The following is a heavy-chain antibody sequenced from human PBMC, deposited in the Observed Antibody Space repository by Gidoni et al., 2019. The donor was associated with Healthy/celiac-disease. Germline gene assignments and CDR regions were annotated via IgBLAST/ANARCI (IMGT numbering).Heavy chain of an antibody. J-gene: IGHJ4*02. Sequence: QVQLVQSGAEVKKPGPSVKVSCKASGYTFTSYAMHWVRQAPGQRLEWMGWINAGNGNTKYSQKFQGRVTITRDTSASTAYMELSSLRSEDTAVYYCARAGPIGELDFDYWGQGTLVTVSS. V-gene: IGHV1-3*01. D-gene: IGHD1-26*01. CDR3: ARAGPIGELDFDY. CDR1: GYTFTSYA. CDR2: INAGNGNT.